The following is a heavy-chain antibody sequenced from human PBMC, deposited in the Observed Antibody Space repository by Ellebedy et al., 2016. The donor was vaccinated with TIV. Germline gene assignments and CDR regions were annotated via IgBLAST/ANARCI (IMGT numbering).Heavy chain of an antibody. V-gene: IGHV1-8*01. CDR3: ARRQFYMSDY. CDR1: VYPFTSYD. D-gene: IGHD5-24*01. Sequence: ASVKISCKASVYPFTSYDINWVRQATGQGLEWMGCMNPNSGNTGYAQKFQGRDTMTRNTSISTAYMELSSLRSEDTAGYYCARRQFYMSDYWGQGTLVTVSS. J-gene: IGHJ4*02. CDR2: MNPNSGNT.